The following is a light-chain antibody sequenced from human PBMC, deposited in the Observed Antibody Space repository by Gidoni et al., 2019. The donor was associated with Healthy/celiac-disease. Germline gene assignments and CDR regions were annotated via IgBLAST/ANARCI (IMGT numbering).Light chain of an antibody. CDR1: QSVSSTH. CDR2: GAS. CDR3: QQGA. V-gene: IGKV3-20*01. J-gene: IGKJ1*01. Sequence: IVFTQSPGTLSLSPRESATLASSASQSVSSTHLAWYQQKPGQAPRLLIYGASSRVTGVPDRFSGSGSGTDFTLTISRLEPEDFAVYYCQQGAFGQXTKVEMK.